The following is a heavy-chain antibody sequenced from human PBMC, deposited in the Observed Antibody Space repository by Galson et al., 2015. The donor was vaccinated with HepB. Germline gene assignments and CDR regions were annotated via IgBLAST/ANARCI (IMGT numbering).Heavy chain of an antibody. CDR1: GYTFTSYY. D-gene: IGHD2-2*01. V-gene: IGHV1-46*01. Sequence: SVKVSCKASGYTFTSYYMHWVRQAPGQGLEWMGIINPSGGSTSYAQKFQGRVTMTRDTSTSTVYMELSSLRSEDTAVYYCAREKDIVVVPAAPFDPWGQGPLVTVSS. J-gene: IGHJ5*02. CDR3: AREKDIVVVPAAPFDP. CDR2: INPSGGST.